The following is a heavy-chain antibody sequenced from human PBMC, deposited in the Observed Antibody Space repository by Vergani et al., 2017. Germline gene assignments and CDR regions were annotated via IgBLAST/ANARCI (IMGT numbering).Heavy chain of an antibody. CDR2: IYPDDSDT. D-gene: IGHD1-26*01. V-gene: IGHV5-51*01. CDR3: ARQFSGSGSSHYGMDV. CDR1: GYSFTSYW. J-gene: IGHJ6*02. Sequence: EVQLVQSGAEVKKPGESLKISCKGSGYSFTSYWIGWVRQMPEKGLEWMGIIYPDDSDTRYSPSFQGKVTISADKSISTAYLQWSSRKASATAIYYCARQFSGSGSSHYGMDVWGQGTTVTVSS.